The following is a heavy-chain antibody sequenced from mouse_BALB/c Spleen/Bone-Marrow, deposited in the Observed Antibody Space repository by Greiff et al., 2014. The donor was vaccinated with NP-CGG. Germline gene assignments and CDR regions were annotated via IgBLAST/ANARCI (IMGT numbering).Heavy chain of an antibody. D-gene: IGHD2-4*01. V-gene: IGHV1-54*01. CDR2: INSGSGGT. J-gene: IGHJ4*01. CDR3: ARAITDAMDY. CDR1: GYAFTNYL. Sequence: VKLMESGAELVRPGTSVKVSCKGSGYAFTNYLIEWVKQRPGQGLEWIGVINSGSGGTKCNEKFKGKATLTADKSSSTAYMQLSSLTSDDSAVYFCARAITDAMDYWGQGTSVTVSS.